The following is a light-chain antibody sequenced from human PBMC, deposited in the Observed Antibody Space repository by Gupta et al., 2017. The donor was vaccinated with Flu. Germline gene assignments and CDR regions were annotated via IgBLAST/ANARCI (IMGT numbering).Light chain of an antibody. J-gene: IGKJ2*01. CDR1: QSVLYSSNNKNY. Sequence: DIVLTQSPDSLAVSLGERATINCKSSQSVLYSSNNKNYLAWYQQKPGQPPKLLIYWASSRETGVPDRFSGGGSGTDFTLTISRLEAEDSAVYYCQQCVSTPPTFGQGTKVEIK. V-gene: IGKV4-1*01. CDR2: WAS. CDR3: QQCVSTPPT.